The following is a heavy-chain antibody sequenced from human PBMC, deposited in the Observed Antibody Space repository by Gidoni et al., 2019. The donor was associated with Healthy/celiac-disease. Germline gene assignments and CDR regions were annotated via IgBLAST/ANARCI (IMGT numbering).Heavy chain of an antibody. D-gene: IGHD2-21*01. CDR3: ARVLFPVFRDGYNYGYYYGMDV. J-gene: IGHJ6*02. V-gene: IGHV1-69*04. CDR1: GGPFTSFA. Sequence: QVQLVQSGAEVKKPGSSVKFSCKASGGPFTSFAITWVGQAPGQGLEWMGRIIPILGIANYAQKFQGRVTITADKSTSTAYMELSSLRSEDTAVYYCARVLFPVFRDGYNYGYYYGMDVWGQGTTVTVSS. CDR2: IIPILGIA.